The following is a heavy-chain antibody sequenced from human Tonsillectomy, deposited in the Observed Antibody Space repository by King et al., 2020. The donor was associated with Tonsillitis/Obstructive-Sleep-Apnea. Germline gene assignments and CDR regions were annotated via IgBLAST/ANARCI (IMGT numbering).Heavy chain of an antibody. CDR3: ARGALTFGGVIEDDAFDI. V-gene: IGHV1-69*12. CDR2: VIAIFGTA. D-gene: IGHD3-16*01. J-gene: IGHJ3*02. CDR1: GGTFSSYA. Sequence: QLVQSGAEVKKPGSSVKVSCKASGGTFSSYAISWVRQAPGQGLEWMGGVIAIFGTANYAQKFRGRVTITADESTSTAYMELSSLRSEDTAVYYCARGALTFGGVIEDDAFDIWGQGTMVTVSS.